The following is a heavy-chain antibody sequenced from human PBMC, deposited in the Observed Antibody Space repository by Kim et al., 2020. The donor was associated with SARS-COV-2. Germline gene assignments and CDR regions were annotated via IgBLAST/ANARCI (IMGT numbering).Heavy chain of an antibody. Sequence: YRPSFQGQVTISADKSSSTAYLQWSSLKASDTAMYYCVRLSSGYRNWFDPWGQGTLVTVSS. CDR3: VRLSSGYRNWFDP. J-gene: IGHJ5*02. V-gene: IGHV5-51*01. D-gene: IGHD3-22*01.